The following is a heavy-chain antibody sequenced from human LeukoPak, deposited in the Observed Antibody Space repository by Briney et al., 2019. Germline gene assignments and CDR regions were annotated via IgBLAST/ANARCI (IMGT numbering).Heavy chain of an antibody. J-gene: IGHJ5*02. CDR2: INPSGGST. CDR3: ARDPTNIHNWFDP. D-gene: IGHD1-1*01. V-gene: IGHV1-46*01. Sequence: GASVKVSCKASGGTFSSYAISWVRQAPGQGLEWMGIINPSGGSTSYAQKFQGRVTMTRDTSISTAYMELSRLRSDDTAVYYCARDPTNIHNWFDPWGQGTLVTVSS. CDR1: GGTFSSYA.